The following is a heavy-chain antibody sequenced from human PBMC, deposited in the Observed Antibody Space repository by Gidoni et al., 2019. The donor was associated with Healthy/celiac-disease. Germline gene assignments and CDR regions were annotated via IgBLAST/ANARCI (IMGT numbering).Heavy chain of an antibody. CDR2: ISSSSSYI. CDR1: RLTFSTYS. Sequence: EVQLVESGGGLVKRGVSLRLSCSASRLTFSTYSMNWVRQAPGKGLEWVSSISSSSSYIYYADSVKGRFTISRDNAKNSLYLQMNSLRAEDTDVYYCARDGDCSSTSCYTEGYYYGMDVWGQGTTVTVSS. CDR3: ARDGDCSSTSCYTEGYYYGMDV. D-gene: IGHD2-2*02. J-gene: IGHJ6*02. V-gene: IGHV3-21*01.